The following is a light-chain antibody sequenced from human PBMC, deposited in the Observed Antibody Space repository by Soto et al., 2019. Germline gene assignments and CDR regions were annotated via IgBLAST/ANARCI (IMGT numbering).Light chain of an antibody. V-gene: IGKV1-5*01. CDR3: QQYNSYSQ. J-gene: IGKJ1*01. CDR1: QSISSW. Sequence: IQMTKSPSTLSASLGDRVTITCLASQSISSWLAWYQQKPGKAPKLLIYDASSLESGVPSRFSGSGSGTEFTLTISSLQPDDFATYYCQQYNSYSQFGQGTKVDI. CDR2: DAS.